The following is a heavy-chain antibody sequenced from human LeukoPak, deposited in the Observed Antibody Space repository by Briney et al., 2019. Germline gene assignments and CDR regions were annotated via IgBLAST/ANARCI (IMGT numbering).Heavy chain of an antibody. D-gene: IGHD3-22*01. CDR2: MNPNSGNT. V-gene: IGHV1-8*02. J-gene: IGHJ5*02. Sequence: ASVKVSCKASGYTFTSYDINWVRQATGQGLEWMGWMNPNSGNTGYAQKFQGRVTMTRNTSISTAYMELSSLRSEDTAVYYCARRHCDSNGYYYAPWGQGTLVTVSS. CDR1: GYTFTSYD. CDR3: ARRHCDSNGYYYAP.